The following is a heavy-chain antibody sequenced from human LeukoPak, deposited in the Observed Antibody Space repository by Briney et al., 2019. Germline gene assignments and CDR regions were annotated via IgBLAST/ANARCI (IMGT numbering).Heavy chain of an antibody. V-gene: IGHV4-34*01. CDR2: INHSGST. CDR1: GGSFSGYY. CDR3: ARERVPAANGAFDI. J-gene: IGHJ3*02. D-gene: IGHD2-2*01. Sequence: SETLSLTCAVYGGSFSGYYWSWIRQPPGKGLEWIGEINHSGSTNYNPSLKSRVTISVDTSKNQFSLKLSSVTAADTAVYYCARERVPAANGAFDIWGQGTMVTVSP.